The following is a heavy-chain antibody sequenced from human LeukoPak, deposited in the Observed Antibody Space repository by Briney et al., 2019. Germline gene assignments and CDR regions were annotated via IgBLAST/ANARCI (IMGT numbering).Heavy chain of an antibody. D-gene: IGHD4-17*01. Sequence: GGSLRLSCAASGFTFSSYSMNWVRQAPGKGLEWVSFISSSSSYKYYADSVKGRFTISRDKAKNSLYLQMNSLRAEDTAVYYCARDTVTTFGAFDIWGQGKMVTVSS. CDR3: ARDTVTTFGAFDI. CDR2: ISSSSSYK. CDR1: GFTFSSYS. V-gene: IGHV3-21*01. J-gene: IGHJ3*02.